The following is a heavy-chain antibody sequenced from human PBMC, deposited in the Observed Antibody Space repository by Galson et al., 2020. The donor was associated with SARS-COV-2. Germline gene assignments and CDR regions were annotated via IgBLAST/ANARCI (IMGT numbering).Heavy chain of an antibody. CDR2: ISYDGSNK. J-gene: IGHJ6*02. Sequence: GESLKISCAASGFTFSSYGMHWVRQAPGKGLEWVAVISYDGSNKYYADSVKGRFTISRDNSKNTLYLQMNSLRAEDTAVYYCARDRGNYYGSGSYYQLGLVLGVAYYYGMDVWGQGTTVTVSS. CDR1: GFTFSSYG. CDR3: ARDRGNYYGSGSYYQLGLVLGVAYYYGMDV. D-gene: IGHD3-10*01. V-gene: IGHV3-30*03.